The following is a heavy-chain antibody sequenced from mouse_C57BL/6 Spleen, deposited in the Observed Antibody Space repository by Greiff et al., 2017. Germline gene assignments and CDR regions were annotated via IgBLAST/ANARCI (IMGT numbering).Heavy chain of an antibody. V-gene: IGHV1-80*01. CDR1: GYAFSSYW. J-gene: IGHJ4*01. CDR3: AITTVPSPYYYAMDY. CDR2: IYPGDGDT. D-gene: IGHD1-1*01. Sequence: VQLQQSGAELVKPGASVKISCKASGYAFSSYWMNWVKQRPGKGLEWIGQIYPGDGDTNYNGKFKGKATLTADKSSSTAYMQSSSLTSEDSAVYFCAITTVPSPYYYAMDYWGQGTSVTVSS.